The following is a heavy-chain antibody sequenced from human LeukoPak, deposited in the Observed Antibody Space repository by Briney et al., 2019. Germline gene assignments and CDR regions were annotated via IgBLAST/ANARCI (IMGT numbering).Heavy chain of an antibody. V-gene: IGHV1-2*02. CDR3: ARVRESSCSNGVCYAF. Sequence: ASVKVSCKASGYTFTSYGISWVRQAPGEGLEWMGRINPNSGGTNYAQNFQGRVTMTGDTSISTAYMELSRLRSDDTAVYYCARVRESSCSNGVCYAFWGQGTLVTVSS. CDR2: INPNSGGT. D-gene: IGHD2-8*01. CDR1: GYTFTSYG. J-gene: IGHJ4*02.